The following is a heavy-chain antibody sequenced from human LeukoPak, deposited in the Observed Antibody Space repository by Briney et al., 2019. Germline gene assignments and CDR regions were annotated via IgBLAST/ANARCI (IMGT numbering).Heavy chain of an antibody. CDR3: ARHSYGLYFDY. D-gene: IGHD5-18*01. J-gene: IGHJ4*02. CDR2: ISAYNGNT. CDR1: GYTLTELS. V-gene: IGHV1-18*01. Sequence: ASVKVSCKVSGYTLTELSMRWVRQAPGQGLEWMGWISAYNGNTNYAQKLQGRVTMTTDTSTSTAYMELRSLRSDDTAVYYCARHSYGLYFDYWGQGTLVTVSS.